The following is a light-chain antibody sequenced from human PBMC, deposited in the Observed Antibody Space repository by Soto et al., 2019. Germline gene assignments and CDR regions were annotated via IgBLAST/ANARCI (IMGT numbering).Light chain of an antibody. CDR1: QSVLYSSNNKNF. Sequence: DIVMTQSPDSLAVSLGERATINCKSSQSVLYSSNNKNFLAWYQQKLGQPPKLIISWASTRESGVPDRFSGSGSGTDFALTISSLQAEDVAVYFCKHYYNTPWTFGQGTKVEIK. CDR2: WAS. CDR3: KHYYNTPWT. J-gene: IGKJ1*01. V-gene: IGKV4-1*01.